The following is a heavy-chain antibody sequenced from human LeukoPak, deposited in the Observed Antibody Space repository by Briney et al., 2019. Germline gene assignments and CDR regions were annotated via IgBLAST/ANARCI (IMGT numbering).Heavy chain of an antibody. J-gene: IGHJ6*03. V-gene: IGHV3-21*01. D-gene: IGHD3-3*01. Sequence: GGSLRLSRAASGFTFSSYSMNWVRQAPGKGLEWVSSISSSSSNVYYADSVKGRFTISRDNAKNSLYLQMNSLRGEDTAVYYCARVRSDSHYDFWSGYYYMDVWGKRTTVTVSS. CDR1: GFTFSSYS. CDR2: ISSSSSNV. CDR3: ARVRSDSHYDFWSGYYYMDV.